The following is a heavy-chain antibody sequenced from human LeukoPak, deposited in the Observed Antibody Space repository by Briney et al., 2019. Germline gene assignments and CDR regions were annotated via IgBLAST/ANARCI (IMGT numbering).Heavy chain of an antibody. CDR3: ATLGQHLPYYYYYYMDV. CDR1: GESISSGNYY. V-gene: IGHV4-61*02. J-gene: IGHJ6*03. D-gene: IGHD6-13*01. CDR2: IYTSGST. Sequence: SETPSLTCTVSGESISSGNYYWSWIRQPAGKGLEWIGRIYTSGSTNYNPSVKSRVTISVDTSKNQFSLQLRSVTAADTAVYYCATLGQHLPYYYYYYMDVWGKGTTVTISS.